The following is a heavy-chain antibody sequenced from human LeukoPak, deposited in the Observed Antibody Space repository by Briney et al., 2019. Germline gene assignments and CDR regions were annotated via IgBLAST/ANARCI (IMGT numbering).Heavy chain of an antibody. V-gene: IGHV1-2*02. CDR2: INPNSGGT. J-gene: IGHJ4*02. CDR1: GYTFTGYY. CDR3: ARGIYSYGSNYFDY. D-gene: IGHD5-18*01. Sequence: ASVKVSCKASGYTFTGYYMHWGRQAPGQGLEWMGWINPNSGGTNYAQKFQGRVTMTRDTSISTAYMELSRLRSDDTAVYYCARGIYSYGSNYFDYWGQGTLVSVSS.